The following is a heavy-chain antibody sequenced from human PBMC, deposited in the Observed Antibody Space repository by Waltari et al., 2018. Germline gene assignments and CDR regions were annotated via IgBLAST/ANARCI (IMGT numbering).Heavy chain of an antibody. CDR3: ARDVDYYDSSGYYYDGY. V-gene: IGHV1-69*01. CDR1: GGTFRSYA. D-gene: IGHD3-22*01. CDR2: IIPIFGTA. Sequence: QVQLVQSGAEVKKPGSSVKVSCKACGGTFRSYAISWERQAPGQGLEWMGGIIPIFGTANYAQKFQGRVTITADESTSTAYMELSSLRSEDTAVYYCARDVDYYDSSGYYYDGYWGQGTLVTVSS. J-gene: IGHJ4*02.